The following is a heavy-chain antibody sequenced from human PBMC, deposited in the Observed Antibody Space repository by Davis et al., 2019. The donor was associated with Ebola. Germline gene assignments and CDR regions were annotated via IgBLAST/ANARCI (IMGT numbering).Heavy chain of an antibody. CDR2: ISSSGSTI. V-gene: IGHV3-11*01. CDR3: ARERRFWSGYQDY. J-gene: IGHJ4*02. CDR1: GGSISSYY. D-gene: IGHD3-3*01. Sequence: PSETLSFTCTVSGGSISSYYWSWIRQAPGKGLEWVSYISSSGSTIYYADSVKGRFTISRDNAKNSLYLQMNSLRAEDTAVYYCARERRFWSGYQDYWGQGTLVTVSS.